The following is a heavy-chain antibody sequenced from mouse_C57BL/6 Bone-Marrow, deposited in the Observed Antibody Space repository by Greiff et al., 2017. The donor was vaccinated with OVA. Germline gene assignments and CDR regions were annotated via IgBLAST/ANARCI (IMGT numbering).Heavy chain of an antibody. CDR3: SRDYGSSYYYAMDY. J-gene: IGHJ4*01. CDR1: GYTFTSYW. CDR2: IHPNSGST. D-gene: IGHD1-1*01. Sequence: QVQLQQPGAELVKPGASVKLSCKASGYTFTSYWMHWVKQRPGQGLEWIGMIHPNSGSTNYNEKFKSKATLTVDKSSSTAYLQLSSLTSDDSAVYYCSRDYGSSYYYAMDYWGQGTSVTVSS. V-gene: IGHV1-64*01.